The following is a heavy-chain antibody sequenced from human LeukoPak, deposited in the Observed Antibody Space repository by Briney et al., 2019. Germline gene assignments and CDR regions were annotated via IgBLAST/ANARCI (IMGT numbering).Heavy chain of an antibody. Sequence: ASVKVSCKASGYIFSNFFSSYGITWVRQAPGQGLEWIGWISPYNGKTKFAQKFQGIVTMTTETSTSTAYMDLRSLRSDDTAVYYCASGYYSDGSGYSPAAYWGQGTRVTVSS. CDR2: ISPYNGKT. CDR1: GYIFSNFFSSYG. V-gene: IGHV1-18*01. J-gene: IGHJ4*02. D-gene: IGHD3-22*01. CDR3: ASGYYSDGSGYSPAAY.